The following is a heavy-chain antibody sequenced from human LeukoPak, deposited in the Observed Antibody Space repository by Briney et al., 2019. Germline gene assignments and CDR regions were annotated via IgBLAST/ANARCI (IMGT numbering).Heavy chain of an antibody. V-gene: IGHV3-48*01. J-gene: IGHJ3*02. Sequence: PGGSLRLSCAASGFTFSSYSMNWVRQAPGKGLEWVSYISSSSSTIYYADSVRGRFTISRDNAKNSLYLQMNSLRAEDTAVYYCARGSTWSSGWPDTFDIWGQGTMVTVSS. CDR3: ARGSTWSSGWPDTFDI. CDR2: ISSSSSTI. D-gene: IGHD6-19*01. CDR1: GFTFSSYS.